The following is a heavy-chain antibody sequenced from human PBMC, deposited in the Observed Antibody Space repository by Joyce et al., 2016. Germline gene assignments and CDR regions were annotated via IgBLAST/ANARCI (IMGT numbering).Heavy chain of an antibody. CDR2: LNRDGTTT. Sequence: EARLVQSGGGFFQPGESLRLSCEASGFAFGNYWMYWVRQVPGKAPEWLSRLNRDGTTTEYADSVEGRFTISRDNDKNTLYLDMNSLRGDDTAVFFCARGPYCAAYCQTHGPFYFDRWGQGTQVTVST. CDR1: GFAFGNYW. J-gene: IGHJ4*02. CDR3: ARGPYCAAYCQTHGPFYFDR. V-gene: IGHV3-74*03. D-gene: IGHD2-21*01.